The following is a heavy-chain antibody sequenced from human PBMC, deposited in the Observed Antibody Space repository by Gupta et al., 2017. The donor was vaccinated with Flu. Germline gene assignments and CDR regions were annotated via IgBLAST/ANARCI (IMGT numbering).Heavy chain of an antibody. CDR3: ERELRLCSDPSCDIGYYYSGLAV. CDR1: GYTFAGYY. D-gene: IGHD2-15*01. Sequence: QVQLVQSGAEVKKPGASVKVSCKASGYTFAGYYMHWVRQAPGQGLEWMGWINPSTGGTGYAQTFQGRVTGTRDTSISTAYMALSRLTSDDAAVYLCERELRLCSDPSCDIGYYYSGLAVWGQGATVTVSS. J-gene: IGHJ6*02. CDR2: INPSTGGT. V-gene: IGHV1-2*02.